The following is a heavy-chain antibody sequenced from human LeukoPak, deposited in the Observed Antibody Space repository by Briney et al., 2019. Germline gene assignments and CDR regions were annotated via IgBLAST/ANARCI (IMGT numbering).Heavy chain of an antibody. CDR3: ARDPYDNRGYGAFDL. J-gene: IGHJ3*01. CDR1: GFAFSSYW. CDR2: IKRDGSEE. D-gene: IGHD3-22*01. V-gene: IGHV3-7*01. Sequence: GGSLRLSCAASGFAFSSYWMTWVRRAPGEGLEWVGNIKRDGSEEEYVDSVKGRFTISRDNAKNSLYLQMNSLRAEDTAVYYCARDPYDNRGYGAFDLWGQGTVVTVSS.